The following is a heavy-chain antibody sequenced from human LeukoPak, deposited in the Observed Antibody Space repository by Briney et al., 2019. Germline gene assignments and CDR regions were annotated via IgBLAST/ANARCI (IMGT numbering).Heavy chain of an antibody. D-gene: IGHD5-18*01. CDR2: IYYSGST. J-gene: IGHJ3*02. CDR1: GGSIRSYY. V-gene: IGHV4-59*08. Sequence: PSETLSLTCTVSGGSIRSYYWSWIRQPPGKGLEWIGYIYYSGSTNYNPSLKSRVTISVDTSKNQFSLKLSSVTAADTAVYYCASGNLEPYSWSSFDIWGQGTMVTVSS. CDR3: ASGNLEPYSWSSFDI.